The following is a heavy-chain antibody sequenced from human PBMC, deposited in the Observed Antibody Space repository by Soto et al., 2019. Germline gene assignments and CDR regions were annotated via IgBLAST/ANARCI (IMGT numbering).Heavy chain of an antibody. J-gene: IGHJ4*02. CDR3: ARSDNYVPFDH. V-gene: IGHV4-30-4*01. Sequence: QVQLQESGPGLVKPSQTLSLTCTVSGGSISSGDYYWSWIRQPPGKGLEWIGYIYYSGFTYYNPSLNSRLTMSVDTSKNQFSLKLSSVIAAETAVYYCARSDNYVPFDHWGQGTLVTVSS. CDR1: GGSISSGDYY. CDR2: IYYSGFT. D-gene: IGHD4-4*01.